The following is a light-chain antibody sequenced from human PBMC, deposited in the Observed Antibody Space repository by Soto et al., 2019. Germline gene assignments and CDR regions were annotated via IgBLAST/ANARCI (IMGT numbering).Light chain of an antibody. CDR2: VNT. V-gene: IGLV1-40*01. Sequence: QAVLTQPPSVSGAPGQRVTISCTGSSSNIGADYDVHWYQQLPGTAPRLLIYVNTNRPSGVPDRFSGSKSGTSASLAITGLQTEDEADYYCQSYDTSLNWVFGGGTKVTVL. J-gene: IGLJ3*02. CDR1: SSNIGADYD. CDR3: QSYDTSLNWV.